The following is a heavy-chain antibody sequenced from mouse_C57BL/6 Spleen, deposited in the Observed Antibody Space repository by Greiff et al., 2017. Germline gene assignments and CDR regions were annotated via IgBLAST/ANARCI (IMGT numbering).Heavy chain of an antibody. D-gene: IGHD3-2*02. J-gene: IGHJ4*01. CDR1: GYAFSSYW. CDR3: ASGSGYPYSYAMDY. CDR2: IYPGDGDT. Sequence: VKLMESGAELVKPGASVKISCKASGYAFSSYWMNWVKQRPGKGLEWIGQIYPGDGDTNYNGKFKGKATLTADKSSSTAYMQLSSLTSEDSAVYFCASGSGYPYSYAMDYWGQGTSVTVSS. V-gene: IGHV1-80*01.